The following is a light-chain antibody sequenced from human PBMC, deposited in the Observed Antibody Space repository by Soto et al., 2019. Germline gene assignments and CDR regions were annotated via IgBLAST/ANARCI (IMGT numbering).Light chain of an antibody. CDR3: QQYGSTPPT. V-gene: IGKV3-20*01. Sequence: EIVLTQSPGTLSLSPGERATLSCRASQSVSSSYLAWYQQQPGQAPRILIYGASSRATDIPDRFSGSGSGINFTLTISRLAPEDFAVDYCQQYGSTPPTFGQGTKVEIK. CDR1: QSVSSSY. CDR2: GAS. J-gene: IGKJ1*01.